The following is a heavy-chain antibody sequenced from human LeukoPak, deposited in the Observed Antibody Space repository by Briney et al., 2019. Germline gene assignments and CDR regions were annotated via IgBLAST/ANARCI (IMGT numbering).Heavy chain of an antibody. Sequence: PGGSLRLSCAVSGFTFSTYWMHWVRQVPGKGLVWVSHINTDGSSTSYADSVKGRFTISRDNAKNTLYLQMNSLRAEDTAVYYCTRVGYCATTSCRTAFDIWGQGTMVTVSS. CDR2: INTDGSST. D-gene: IGHD2-2*01. CDR1: GFTFSTYW. CDR3: TRVGYCATTSCRTAFDI. J-gene: IGHJ3*02. V-gene: IGHV3-74*01.